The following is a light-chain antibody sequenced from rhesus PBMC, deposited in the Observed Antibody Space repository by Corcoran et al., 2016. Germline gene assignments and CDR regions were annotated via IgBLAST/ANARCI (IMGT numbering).Light chain of an antibody. Sequence: DIQMTQSPSSLSASVGDTVTITCRASQSISSWLAWYQQQPGKAPKLLFYKASSLQSGVPSRFSGSGSGTDFTLTISSLQSEDFATYYCQQYSSSPLTFGGGTKVELK. CDR3: QQYSSSPLT. J-gene: IGKJ4*01. CDR2: KAS. V-gene: IGKV1-22*01. CDR1: QSISSW.